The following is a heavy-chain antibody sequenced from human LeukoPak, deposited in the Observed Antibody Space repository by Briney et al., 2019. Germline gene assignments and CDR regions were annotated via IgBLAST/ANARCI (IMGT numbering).Heavy chain of an antibody. CDR3: ARDRWYNSTGNHLDQ. CDR2: MNTNSGGT. D-gene: IGHD1-20*01. J-gene: IGHJ4*02. CDR1: GYTFSCYY. V-gene: IGHV1-2*02. Sequence: ASVKVSCKASGYTFSCYYMHWVRQAPGQGLEWVGWMNTNSGGTNYAQKFQARVTMTRDTSINTAYMELSRQTSDDTAVYFCARDRWYNSTGNHLDQWGQGTLVTVSS.